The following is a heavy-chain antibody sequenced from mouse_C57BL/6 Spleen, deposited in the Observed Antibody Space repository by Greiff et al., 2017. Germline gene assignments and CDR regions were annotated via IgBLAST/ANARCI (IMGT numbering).Heavy chain of an antibody. CDR2: ISNGGGST. J-gene: IGHJ4*01. Sequence: DVMLVESGGGLVQPGGSLKLSCAASGFTFSDYYMYWVRQTPEKRLEWVAYISNGGGSTYYPDTVKGRFTISRGNAKNTLYLQMSRLKSEDTAMYYCARHGHYAMDYWGQGTSVTVSS. CDR1: GFTFSDYY. CDR3: ARHGHYAMDY. V-gene: IGHV5-12*01.